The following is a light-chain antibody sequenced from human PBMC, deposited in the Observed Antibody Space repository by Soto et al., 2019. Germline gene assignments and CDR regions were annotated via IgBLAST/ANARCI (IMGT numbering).Light chain of an antibody. CDR2: AAS. V-gene: IGKV1-39*01. CDR3: QRSWT. J-gene: IGKJ2*01. CDR1: QNISDS. Sequence: DIQMTQSPSSLSASVGDRVTITCRASQNISDSLNWYQHKPGQAPKLLIYAASSFQSGVPSRFSGSSSETDFTLTISSLQPEDFASYFCQRSWTFCQGTKL.